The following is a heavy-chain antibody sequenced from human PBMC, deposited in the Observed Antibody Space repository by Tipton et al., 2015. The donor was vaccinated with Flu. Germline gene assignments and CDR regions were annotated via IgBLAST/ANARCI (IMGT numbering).Heavy chain of an antibody. J-gene: IGHJ5*02. CDR3: ARRDYSNYVSEPKNWFDP. V-gene: IGHV4-39*07. CDR1: GDSIRSSNYY. D-gene: IGHD4-11*01. Sequence: TLSLTCTVSGDSIRSSNYYWGWIRQPPGKGLEWIGNIFHSGNMYHNPSLKSRATIPVDTSKNQFSLKLSSVTAADTAVYYCARRDYSNYVSEPKNWFDPWGQGALVTVSS. CDR2: IFHSGNM.